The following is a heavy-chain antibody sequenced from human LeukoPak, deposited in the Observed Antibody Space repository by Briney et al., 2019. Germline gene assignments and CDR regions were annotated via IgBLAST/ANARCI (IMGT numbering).Heavy chain of an antibody. D-gene: IGHD3-16*02. Sequence: GGXXRLSCAASGFTFXXXXXXWVRQAPGXXXXXXXXXXXDGSEXXXVDSVKXXXXXSRDNAKNSLYLQMNSLRXEDTAVYYCARAVDDYVWGSYRPPGHWGQGTLVTVSS. CDR2: XXXDGSEX. CDR3: ARAVDDYVWGSYRPPGH. CDR1: GFTFXXXX. V-gene: IGHV3-7*03. J-gene: IGHJ4*02.